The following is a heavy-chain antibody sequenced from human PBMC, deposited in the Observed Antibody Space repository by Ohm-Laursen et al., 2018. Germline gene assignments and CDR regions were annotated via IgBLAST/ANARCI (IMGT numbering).Heavy chain of an antibody. Sequence: ASVKVSCNASGGTFSSYAISWVRQAPGQGLEWMGGIIPIFGTANYAQKFQGRVTITADESTSTAYMELSSLRSEDTAVYYCARGRRDGYKWPRDAFDIWGQGTMVTVSS. CDR3: ARGRRDGYKWPRDAFDI. D-gene: IGHD5-24*01. CDR1: GGTFSSYA. V-gene: IGHV1-69*13. J-gene: IGHJ3*02. CDR2: IIPIFGTA.